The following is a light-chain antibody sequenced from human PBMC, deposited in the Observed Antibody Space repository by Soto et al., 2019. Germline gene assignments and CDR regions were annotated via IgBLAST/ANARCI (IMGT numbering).Light chain of an antibody. Sequence: IQMTQYPSSLAASVGDRITITCQASHDIKNYVIWYQHKPVKAPNLLIYDAASLGTWVSSRFRGSGSGTHFTLAISSLQNEDIATYYCQQFDSGPFSFGQGTQLEIK. V-gene: IGKV1-33*01. J-gene: IGKJ2*01. CDR2: DAA. CDR1: HDIKNY. CDR3: QQFDSGPFS.